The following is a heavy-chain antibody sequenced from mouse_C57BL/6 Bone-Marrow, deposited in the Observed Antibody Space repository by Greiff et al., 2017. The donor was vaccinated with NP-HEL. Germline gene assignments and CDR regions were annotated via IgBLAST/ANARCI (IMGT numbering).Heavy chain of an antibody. CDR3: ASSVLLRGAY. CDR1: GYAFSSSW. J-gene: IGHJ3*01. Sequence: QVQLQQSGPELVKPGASVKISCKASGYAFSSSWMNWVKQRPGKGLEWIGRIYPGDGDTNYNGKFKGRATLTADKATSTAYLQLSSLTSEDSAVYLCASSVLLRGAYWGQGTLVTVSA. D-gene: IGHD1-1*01. V-gene: IGHV1-82*01. CDR2: IYPGDGDT.